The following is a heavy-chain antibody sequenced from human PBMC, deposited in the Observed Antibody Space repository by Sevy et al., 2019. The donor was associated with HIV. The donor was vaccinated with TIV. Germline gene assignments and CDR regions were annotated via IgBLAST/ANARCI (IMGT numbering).Heavy chain of an antibody. J-gene: IGHJ4*02. Sequence: GGSLRLSCAASGFTFSSYAMSWVRQAPGKGLEWVSAISGSGGSTYYAGSVKGRFTISRDNSKNTLYLQMNSLRAEDTAVYYCAKDRGKFYYGSGRKDYWGQGTLVTVSS. CDR1: GFTFSSYA. V-gene: IGHV3-23*01. CDR2: ISGSGGST. D-gene: IGHD3-10*01. CDR3: AKDRGKFYYGSGRKDY.